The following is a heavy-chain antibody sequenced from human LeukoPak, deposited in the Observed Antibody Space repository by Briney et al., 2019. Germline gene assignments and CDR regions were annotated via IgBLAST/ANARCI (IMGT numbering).Heavy chain of an antibody. D-gene: IGHD6-13*01. V-gene: IGHV4-61*08. CDR2: IYYSGST. CDR1: GGSISSGDYY. J-gene: IGHJ6*03. CDR3: ARGTKSSSWPYYYYMDV. Sequence: SETLSLTCTVSGGSISSGDYYWSWIRQPPGKGLEWIGYIYYSGSTNYNPSLKSRVTISVDTSKNQFSLKLSSVTAADTAVYYCARGTKSSSWPYYYYMDVWGKGTTVTVSS.